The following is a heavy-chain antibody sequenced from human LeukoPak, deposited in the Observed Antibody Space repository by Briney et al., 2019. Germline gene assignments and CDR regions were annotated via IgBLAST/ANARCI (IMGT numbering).Heavy chain of an antibody. CDR3: AREGGSSYYPSPLGFDY. CDR1: GGSISSYY. D-gene: IGHD3-22*01. V-gene: IGHV4-59*01. Sequence: SETLSLTCTVSGGSISSYYWSWIRQPPGKGLEWIGYIYYSGSTNYNPSLKSRVTISVDTSKNQFSLKLSSVTAADTAVYYCAREGGSSYYPSPLGFDYWGQGTLVTVSS. J-gene: IGHJ4*02. CDR2: IYYSGST.